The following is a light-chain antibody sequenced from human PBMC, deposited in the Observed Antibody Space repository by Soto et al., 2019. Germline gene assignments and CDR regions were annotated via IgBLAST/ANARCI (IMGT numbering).Light chain of an antibody. J-gene: IGKJ4*01. CDR1: QSVKNDY. CDR3: QQYGTSPLT. Sequence: ETVLTQSPGTLSLSPGERATLSCRASQSVKNDYLAWYQRRPGLAPRLLIFGASGRATGIPDRFSGSGSGTDFTLTISRLEPEDFAIYYCQQYGTSPLTFGGGTKVEIK. CDR2: GAS. V-gene: IGKV3-20*01.